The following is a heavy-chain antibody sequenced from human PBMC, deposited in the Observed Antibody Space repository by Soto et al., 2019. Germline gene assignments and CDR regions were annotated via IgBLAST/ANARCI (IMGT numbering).Heavy chain of an antibody. Sequence: GGSLRLSCAASGFTFSSYWMSWVRPAPGKGLEWVANIKQDGSEKYYVDSVKGRFTISRDNAKNSLYLQMNSMRAEDTAVYYCARGGQQLVKDAFDIWGQGTMVTVSS. D-gene: IGHD6-13*01. CDR2: IKQDGSEK. V-gene: IGHV3-7*01. CDR1: GFTFSSYW. J-gene: IGHJ3*02. CDR3: ARGGQQLVKDAFDI.